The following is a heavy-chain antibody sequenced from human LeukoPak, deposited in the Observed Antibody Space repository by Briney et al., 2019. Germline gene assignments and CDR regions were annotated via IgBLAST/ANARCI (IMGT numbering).Heavy chain of an antibody. CDR1: GFTFSSYA. J-gene: IGHJ5*02. CDR2: ISYDGSNK. Sequence: GGSLRLSCAASGFTFSSYAMHWVRQAPGKGLEWVAVISYDGSNKYYADSVKGRFTISRDNAKNSLYLQMNSLRAEDTALYYCAKDDHTIFGVPMGFDPWGQGTLVTVSS. CDR3: AKDDHTIFGVPMGFDP. D-gene: IGHD3-3*01. V-gene: IGHV3-30-3*01.